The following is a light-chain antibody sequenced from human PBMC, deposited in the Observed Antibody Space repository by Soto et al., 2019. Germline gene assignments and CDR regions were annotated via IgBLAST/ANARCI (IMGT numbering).Light chain of an antibody. CDR3: QQRNSWPPTLT. CDR1: QSISSY. CDR2: AAS. J-gene: IGKJ5*01. Sequence: DIQMTQSPSSLSASVGDRVTITCRASQSISSYLNWYQQKPGKAPKLLIYAASSLQSGVPSRFSGSGSGTDFTLTISSLETEDFAVYYCQQRNSWPPTLTFGQWTRREIK. V-gene: IGKV1-39*01.